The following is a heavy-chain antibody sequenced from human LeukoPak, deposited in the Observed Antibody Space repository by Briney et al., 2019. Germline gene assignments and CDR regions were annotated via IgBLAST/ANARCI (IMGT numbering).Heavy chain of an antibody. CDR1: GFTFSNAW. Sequence: GGSLRLSCVASGFTFSNAWMSWVRQAPGKGLEWVGRIKSKTDGGTTDYAAPVKGRFTISRDDSKNTLYLQMNSLKTEDTAVYYCTTSKYQLLYPYYYGMDVWGQGTTVTVSS. D-gene: IGHD2-2*02. CDR3: TTSKYQLLYPYYYGMDV. V-gene: IGHV3-15*01. J-gene: IGHJ6*02. CDR2: IKSKTDGGTT.